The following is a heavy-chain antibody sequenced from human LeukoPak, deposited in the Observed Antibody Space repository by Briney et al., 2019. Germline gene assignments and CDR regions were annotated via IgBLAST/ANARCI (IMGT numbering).Heavy chain of an antibody. CDR1: GNTLTELS. CDR3: ASYVSGFDS. V-gene: IGHV1-24*01. J-gene: IGHJ5*01. D-gene: IGHD3-10*01. CDR2: FDPEDGEI. Sequence: ASVKVSCKVSGNTLTELSMHWVRQAPGKGLEWMGGFDPEDGEIIYAQKFQGRVTMTEDTSADTAHMELSSLRSEDTAVYFCASYVSGFDSWGQGTLVTVTS.